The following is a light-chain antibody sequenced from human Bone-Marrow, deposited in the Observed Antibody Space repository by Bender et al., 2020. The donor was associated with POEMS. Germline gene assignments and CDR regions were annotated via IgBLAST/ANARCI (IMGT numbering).Light chain of an antibody. J-gene: IGLJ1*01. CDR2: EVN. CDR1: SGDVGDYNL. Sequence: QSALTQPASVSGSPGQSITISCTGTSGDVGDYNLVSWYQQHPGKAPKLIIFEVNKRPSGISDRFSGSKSANRASLTISGLQTEDEADYYCCSYVGSSISVFGTGTKVTVL. V-gene: IGLV2-23*02. CDR3: CSYVGSSISV.